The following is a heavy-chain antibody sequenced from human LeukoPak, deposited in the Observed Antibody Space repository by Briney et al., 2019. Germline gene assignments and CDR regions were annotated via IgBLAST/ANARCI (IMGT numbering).Heavy chain of an antibody. J-gene: IGHJ4*02. CDR2: INHSGST. CDR1: GGSFSGYY. CDR3: ARGGGSYYY. Sequence: SETLSLTCAVYGGSFSGYYWSWIRQPPGKGLEWIGEINHSGSTNYNPSLKGRVTISVDTSKNQFSLKLSSVTAADTAVYYCARGGGSYYYWGQGTLVTVSS. D-gene: IGHD1-26*01. V-gene: IGHV4-34*01.